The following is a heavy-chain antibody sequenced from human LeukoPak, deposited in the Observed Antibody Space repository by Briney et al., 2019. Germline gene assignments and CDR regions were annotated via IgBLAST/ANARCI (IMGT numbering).Heavy chain of an antibody. J-gene: IGHJ3*02. CDR1: GGSFSGHY. CDR2: INHSGSI. D-gene: IGHD3-3*01. V-gene: IGHV4-34*01. CDR3: ARDGIFGRDAFDI. Sequence: ASETLSLTCAVYGGSFSGHYWSWFRQPPGKGLEWIGEINHSGSINYNPSLKSRVSISVDTSKKQFSLKLSAVTAADTAVYYCARDGIFGRDAFDIWGQGTMVTVSS.